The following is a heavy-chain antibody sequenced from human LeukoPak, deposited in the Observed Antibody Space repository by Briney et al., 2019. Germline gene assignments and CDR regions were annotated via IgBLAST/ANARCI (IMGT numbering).Heavy chain of an antibody. Sequence: SETLSLTCTVSGGSISSYYWSWIRQPPGKGLEWIGYIYYSGSTNYNPSLKSRVTISVDTSKNQFSLKLSSMTAADTAVYYCARYRNTVVTPDDAFDIWGQGTMVTVSS. CDR1: GGSISSYY. CDR2: IYYSGST. CDR3: ARYRNTVVTPDDAFDI. V-gene: IGHV4-59*01. D-gene: IGHD4-23*01. J-gene: IGHJ3*02.